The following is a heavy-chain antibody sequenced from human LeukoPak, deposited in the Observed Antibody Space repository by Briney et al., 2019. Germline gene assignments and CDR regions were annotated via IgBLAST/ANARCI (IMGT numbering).Heavy chain of an antibody. Sequence: SETLSLTCTVSGGSISSSSYYWGWIRQPPGKGLEWIGSIYYSGSTYYNPSLKSRVTLSLDTFKNQFSLKLSSVTAADTAVYYCARDGRYDSSGYDFDFWGQGTLVTVSS. J-gene: IGHJ4*02. CDR2: IYYSGST. CDR3: ARDGRYDSSGYDFDF. V-gene: IGHV4-39*07. D-gene: IGHD3-22*01. CDR1: GGSISSSSYY.